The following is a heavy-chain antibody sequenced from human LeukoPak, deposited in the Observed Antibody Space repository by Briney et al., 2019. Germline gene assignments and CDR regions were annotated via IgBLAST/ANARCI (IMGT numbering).Heavy chain of an antibody. Sequence: PGGSLRLSCAASGFTFDDYTMHWVRQAPGKGLEWVSLISWDGGSTYYADSVKGRFTISRVNSKNSLYLQMNSLRTGDTALYYCAKDLRPHADNYFDYWGQGPLVTVSS. CDR2: ISWDGGST. CDR3: AKDLRPHADNYFDY. CDR1: GFTFDDYT. V-gene: IGHV3-43*01. J-gene: IGHJ4*02.